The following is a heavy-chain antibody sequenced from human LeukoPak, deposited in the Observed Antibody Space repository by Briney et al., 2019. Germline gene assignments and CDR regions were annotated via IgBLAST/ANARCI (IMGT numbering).Heavy chain of an antibody. D-gene: IGHD2-2*01. V-gene: IGHV4-4*02. J-gene: IGHJ5*02. CDR1: GGSISSSNW. CDR3: ARVTGVYCSSTSCPYNWFDP. Sequence: SGTLSLTCAVSGGSISSSNWWSWVRPPPGKGLEWIGEIYHSGSTNYNPSLKSRVTISVDKSKNQFSLKLSSVTAADTAVYYCARVTGVYCSSTSCPYNWFDPWGQGTLVTVSS. CDR2: IYHSGST.